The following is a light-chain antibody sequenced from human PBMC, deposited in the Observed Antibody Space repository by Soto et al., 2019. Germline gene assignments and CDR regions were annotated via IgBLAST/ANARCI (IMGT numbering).Light chain of an antibody. CDR1: QTISSW. CDR2: KAS. V-gene: IGKV1-5*03. Sequence: DIQMTQSPSTLSGPVGDRVTITCRASQTISSWLAWYQQKPGKAPKLLIYKASTLKSGVPSRFSGSGSGTEFNFTITGLQPDDFATYFCQQYNTYSTFGQGTRLEIK. CDR3: QQYNTYST. J-gene: IGKJ5*01.